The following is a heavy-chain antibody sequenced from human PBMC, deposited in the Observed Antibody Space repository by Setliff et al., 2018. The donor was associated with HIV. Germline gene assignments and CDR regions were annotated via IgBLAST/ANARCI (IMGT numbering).Heavy chain of an antibody. J-gene: IGHJ4*02. CDR2: FYYSDRI. Sequence: PSETLSLTCVISGGSMGSHYWSWIRQPPGKGLEWIGTFYYSDRIKYNPSLNGRVAFSIDTSKTQFSLKLSSLTAADTAVYYCARGRTGHDYWGQGTLVTVSS. CDR1: GGSMGSHY. V-gene: IGHV4-59*11. CDR3: ARGRTGHDY.